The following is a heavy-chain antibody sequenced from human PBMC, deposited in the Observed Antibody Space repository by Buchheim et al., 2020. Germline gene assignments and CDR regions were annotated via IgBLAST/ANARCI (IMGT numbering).Heavy chain of an antibody. CDR1: GFIFSRFD. J-gene: IGHJ6*03. CDR3: ARVGGQDSSSSWGFDYYYMDV. Sequence: QVQLVESGGGVVQPGRSLRLSCEASGFIFSRFDMHWVRQAPGKGLQWMTLISYDGRNKYYADSVKGRFTISRDNSKNTLYLQMNSLRDEDTAVYYCARVGGQDSSSSWGFDYYYMDVWGKGTT. D-gene: IGHD6-6*01. V-gene: IGHV3-30-3*01. CDR2: ISYDGRNK.